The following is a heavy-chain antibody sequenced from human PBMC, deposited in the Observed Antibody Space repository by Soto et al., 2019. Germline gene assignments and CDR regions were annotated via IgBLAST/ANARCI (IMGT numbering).Heavy chain of an antibody. CDR2: INHSGST. CDR3: ARDTRGYALYD. Sequence: SETLSLTCAVYGGSFSGYYWSWIRQPPGKGLEWIGEINHSGSTNYNPSLKSRVTISVDTSKNQFSLKLSSVTAADTAVYYCARDTRGYALYDWGQGTLVTVSS. J-gene: IGHJ4*02. D-gene: IGHD5-12*01. CDR1: GGSFSGYY. V-gene: IGHV4-34*01.